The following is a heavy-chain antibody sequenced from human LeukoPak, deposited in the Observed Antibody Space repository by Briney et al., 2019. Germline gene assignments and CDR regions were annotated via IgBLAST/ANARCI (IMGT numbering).Heavy chain of an antibody. D-gene: IGHD2-21*01. V-gene: IGHV3-30*18. CDR3: AKEFNRGLPDY. Sequence: QAGGSLRLSCAASGFTFSTYGMHWVRQAPGKGLEWVAAISYDGSNEYYADSVKGRFTISRDNSKNTLYLQMSSLRAEDTAVYYCAKEFNRGLPDYWGQGTLVTVPS. CDR2: ISYDGSNE. J-gene: IGHJ4*02. CDR1: GFTFSTYG.